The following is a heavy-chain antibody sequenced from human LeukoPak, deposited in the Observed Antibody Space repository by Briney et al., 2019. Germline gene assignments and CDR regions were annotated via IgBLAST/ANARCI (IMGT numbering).Heavy chain of an antibody. D-gene: IGHD5-12*01. Sequence: GGSLRLSCAASRFTFSSYGMHWVRQAPGKGLEWVAYIQYDGSNEQYADSVKGRFSISRDNAKNSLYLQMNSLRAEDTAVYYCARALPGIVASDYFDYWAREPWSPSPQ. V-gene: IGHV3-30*02. CDR2: IQYDGSNE. CDR1: RFTFSSYG. CDR3: ARALPGIVASDYFDY. J-gene: IGHJ4*02.